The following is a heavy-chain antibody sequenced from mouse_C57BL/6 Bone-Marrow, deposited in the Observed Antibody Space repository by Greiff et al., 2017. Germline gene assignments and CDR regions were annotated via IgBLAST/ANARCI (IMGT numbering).Heavy chain of an antibody. CDR2: IYPRSGNT. CDR3: ARRAYYGSSDGY. CDR1: GYTFTSYG. Sequence: QVHVKQSGAELARPGASVKLSCKASGYTFTSYGISWVKQRTGQGLEWIGEIYPRSGNTYYTEKFKGKATLTADKSSSTAYMELRSLTSEDAAVYFCARRAYYGSSDGYWGQGTTLTVSS. J-gene: IGHJ2*01. D-gene: IGHD1-1*01. V-gene: IGHV1-81*01.